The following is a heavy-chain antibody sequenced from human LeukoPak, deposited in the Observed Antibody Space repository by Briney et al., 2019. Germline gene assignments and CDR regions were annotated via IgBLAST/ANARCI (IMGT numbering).Heavy chain of an antibody. J-gene: IGHJ1*01. Sequence: SETLSLTCTVSGGSISSYYWSWIRQPPGKGLEWIGEINHSGSTNYNPSLKSRVTISVDTSKNQFSLKLSSVTAADTAVYYCARRPSSIAARPAGGYFQHWGQGTLVTVSS. D-gene: IGHD6-6*01. CDR1: GGSISSYY. CDR3: ARRPSSIAARPAGGYFQH. V-gene: IGHV4-34*01. CDR2: INHSGST.